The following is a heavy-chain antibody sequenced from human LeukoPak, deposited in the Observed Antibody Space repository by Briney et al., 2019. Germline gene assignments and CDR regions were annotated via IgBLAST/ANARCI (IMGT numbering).Heavy chain of an antibody. J-gene: IGHJ6*02. CDR3: AKVSGGGLYYDGMDV. D-gene: IGHD1-14*01. CDR2: ISGSGGST. Sequence: GGSLRLSRAASGFTFSSYAMSWVRQAPGKGLEWVSAISGSGGSTYYADSVKGRFTISRDSSKNTLYMQMNSLRAEDTAVYYCAKVSGGGLYYDGMDVWGQGTTVTVSS. CDR1: GFTFSSYA. V-gene: IGHV3-23*01.